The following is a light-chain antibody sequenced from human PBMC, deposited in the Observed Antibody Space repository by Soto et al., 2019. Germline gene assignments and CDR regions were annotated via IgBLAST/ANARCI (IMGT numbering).Light chain of an antibody. CDR2: DVS. V-gene: IGLV2-14*01. J-gene: IGLJ2*01. CDR1: SSDVGGYNY. CDR3: SSYTTSTTRV. Sequence: QSVLTQPASVSGSPGQSITISCTGTSSDVGGYNYVSWYQQHPGKAPKLMIYDVSNRPSGVSNRFSGSKSGNTASLTISGLNPEDEADYYCSSYTTSTTRVFGGGTKVXVL.